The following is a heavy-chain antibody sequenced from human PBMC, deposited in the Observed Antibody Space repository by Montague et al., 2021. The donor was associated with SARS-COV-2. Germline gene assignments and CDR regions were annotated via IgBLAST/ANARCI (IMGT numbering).Heavy chain of an antibody. CDR1: AGSLSSRSNY. J-gene: IGHJ4*02. CDR2: VDSAGST. V-gene: IGHV4-39*07. D-gene: IGHD2-8*02. Sequence: SETLSLTCTVSAGSLSSRSNYWGWIRQPPGMGLQWIGSVDSAGSTYYXXXLKSRVTISLDTSKNQFSLKLRSVTAADTAVYYCARDEYNRYWYKYWGQGALVTVSS. CDR3: ARDEYNRYWYKY.